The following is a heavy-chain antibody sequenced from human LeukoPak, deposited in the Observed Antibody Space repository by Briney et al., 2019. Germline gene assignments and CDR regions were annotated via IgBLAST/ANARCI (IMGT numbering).Heavy chain of an antibody. D-gene: IGHD3-10*01. Sequence: SETLSLTCTVSGGSISSSSYYWGWIRQPPGKGLEWIGSIYYSGSTYYNPSLKSRVTISVDTSKNQFSLKLSSVTAADTAVYCCARHMESITMVRGALGWFDPWGQGTLVTVPS. CDR1: GGSISSSSYY. J-gene: IGHJ5*02. CDR3: ARHMESITMVRGALGWFDP. V-gene: IGHV4-39*01. CDR2: IYYSGST.